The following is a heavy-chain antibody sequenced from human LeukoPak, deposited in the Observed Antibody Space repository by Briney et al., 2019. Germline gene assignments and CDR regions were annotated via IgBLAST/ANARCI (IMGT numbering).Heavy chain of an antibody. CDR3: ARAEKPGLTIAPFDY. V-gene: IGHV3-21*01. Sequence: PGGSLRLYCVASGFTFSSYSMNWVRPAPGKGLEWVSYISSSSSYIYYADSVKGRFTISRDNAKNSLYLQMNSLRAEDTAVYYCARAEKPGLTIAPFDYWGQGTLVTVSS. CDR1: GFTFSSYS. D-gene: IGHD1-14*01. J-gene: IGHJ4*02. CDR2: ISSSSSYI.